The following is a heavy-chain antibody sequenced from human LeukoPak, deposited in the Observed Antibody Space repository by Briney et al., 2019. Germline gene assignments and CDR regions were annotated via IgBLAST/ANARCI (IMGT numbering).Heavy chain of an antibody. CDR2: INPYSGGT. D-gene: IGHD2-2*01. V-gene: IGHV1-2*02. CDR3: VRDRTKYCSSTSCPLDY. Sequence: ASVKVSFKASGYSFTGYYMHWVRPAPGQGLEWMGWINPYSGGTNYAQKFQGRVTMTRDTSISTAYMELSRLRSDDTAVYYCVRDRTKYCSSTSCPLDYWGQGTLVTVSS. CDR1: GYSFTGYY. J-gene: IGHJ4*02.